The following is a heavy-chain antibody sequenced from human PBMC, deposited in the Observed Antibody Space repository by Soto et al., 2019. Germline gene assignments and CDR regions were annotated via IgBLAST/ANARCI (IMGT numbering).Heavy chain of an antibody. CDR1: GGSISSYY. CDR3: ARDQGDSYGLDY. J-gene: IGHJ4*02. V-gene: IGHV4-59*01. Sequence: SETLSLTCTVSGGSISSYYWSWIRQPPGKGLEWIGYIYYSGSTNYNPSLKSRVTISVDTSKNQFSLKLSSVTAADTAVYYCARDQGDSYGLDYWGQGILVTVSS. D-gene: IGHD5-18*01. CDR2: IYYSGST.